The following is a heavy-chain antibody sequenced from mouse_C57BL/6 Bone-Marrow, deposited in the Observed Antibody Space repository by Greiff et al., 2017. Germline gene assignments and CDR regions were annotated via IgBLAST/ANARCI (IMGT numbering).Heavy chain of an antibody. V-gene: IGHV1-82*01. CDR2: IYPGDGDT. CDR3: ASTVGDY. Sequence: QVTLKESGPELVKPGASVKISCKASGYAFSSSWMNWVKQRPGKGLEWIGRIYPGDGDTNYNGKFKGKATLTADKSSSTAYMQLSSLTSEDSAVYFCASTVGDYWGQGTTLTVSS. J-gene: IGHJ2*01. CDR1: GYAFSSSW. D-gene: IGHD1-1*01.